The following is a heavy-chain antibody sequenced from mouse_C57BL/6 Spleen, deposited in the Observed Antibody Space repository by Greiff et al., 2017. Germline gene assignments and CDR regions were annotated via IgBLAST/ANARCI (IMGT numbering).Heavy chain of an antibody. Sequence: EVKLVESGGGLVQPKGSLKLSCAASGFSFNTYAMNWVRQAPGKGLEWVARIRSKSNNYATYYADSVKDRFTISRDDSESMLYLQMNNLKTEDTAMYYCVRNVVARYFDVWGTGTTVTVSS. V-gene: IGHV10-1*01. CDR1: GFSFNTYA. CDR2: IRSKSNNYAT. J-gene: IGHJ1*03. CDR3: VRNVVARYFDV. D-gene: IGHD1-1*01.